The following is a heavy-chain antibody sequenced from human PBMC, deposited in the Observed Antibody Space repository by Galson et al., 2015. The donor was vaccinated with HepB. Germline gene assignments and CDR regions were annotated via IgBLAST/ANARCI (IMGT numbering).Heavy chain of an antibody. D-gene: IGHD2-2*01. J-gene: IGHJ4*02. CDR2: ISAYNGNT. CDR3: ATSLVTSPQFDY. Sequence: CKASGYTFTSYGISWVRQAPGQGLEWMGWISAYNGNTNYAQKLQGRVTMTTDTSTSTAYMELRSLRSDDTAVYYCATSLVTSPQFDYWGQGTLVTVSS. CDR1: GYTFTSYG. V-gene: IGHV1-18*04.